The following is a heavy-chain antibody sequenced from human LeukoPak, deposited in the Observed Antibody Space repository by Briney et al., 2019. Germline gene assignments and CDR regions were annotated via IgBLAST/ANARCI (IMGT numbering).Heavy chain of an antibody. J-gene: IGHJ6*04. V-gene: IGHV3-30*18. CDR2: ISYDGSKK. D-gene: IGHD1-7*01. CDR3: ANTANYYYYYYDMDV. Sequence: GGSLRLSCAASGFTFSSYSMNWVRQAPGKGLEWVAVISYDGSKKYYADSVKGRFTISRDDSKNTLYLQMNSLRAEDTAVYYCANTANYYYYYYDMDVWGKGTTVTVSS. CDR1: GFTFSSYS.